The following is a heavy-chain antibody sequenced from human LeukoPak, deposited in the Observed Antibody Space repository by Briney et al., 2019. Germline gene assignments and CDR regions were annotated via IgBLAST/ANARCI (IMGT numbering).Heavy chain of an antibody. V-gene: IGHV1-58*01. CDR2: IVVGSGNT. CDR3: AVEQLRHDAFDI. J-gene: IGHJ3*02. CDR1: GSTFATAG. D-gene: IGHD6-6*01. Sequence: SVKVSCKAYGSTFATAGLQWVRQARGQRLKWIGWIVVGSGNTKYAQEFQQRVIISRDMSTSTAYMELSSLRSEDTAVYYCAVEQLRHDAFDIWGQGTMVTVSS.